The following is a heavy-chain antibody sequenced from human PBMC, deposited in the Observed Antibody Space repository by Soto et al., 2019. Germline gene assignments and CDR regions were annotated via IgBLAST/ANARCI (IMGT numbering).Heavy chain of an antibody. J-gene: IGHJ3*02. CDR2: ISYDGSNK. CDR3: AKVPTTATTGGDAFDI. D-gene: IGHD4-17*01. Sequence: VGSLRLACAASGFTFSSYGMHWVRQAPGKGREWVAVISYDGSNKYYTDSVKGRFTISRDNSKNTLYLQMNSLRAEDTAVYYCAKVPTTATTGGDAFDIWGQGTMVTVSS. CDR1: GFTFSSYG. V-gene: IGHV3-30*18.